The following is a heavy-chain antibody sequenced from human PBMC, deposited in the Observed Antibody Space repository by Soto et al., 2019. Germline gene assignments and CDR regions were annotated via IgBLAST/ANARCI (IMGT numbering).Heavy chain of an antibody. Sequence: GASVKISCKASGYTFTSYSISWVRQAPGQGLEWMGWISAYNGNTNYAQKLQGRVTMTTDTSTSTAYMELRSLRSDDTAVYYCARGPYSSSSLMFDYWGQGTLVTVSS. J-gene: IGHJ4*02. CDR3: ARGPYSSSSLMFDY. CDR1: GYTFTSYS. V-gene: IGHV1-18*01. CDR2: ISAYNGNT. D-gene: IGHD6-6*01.